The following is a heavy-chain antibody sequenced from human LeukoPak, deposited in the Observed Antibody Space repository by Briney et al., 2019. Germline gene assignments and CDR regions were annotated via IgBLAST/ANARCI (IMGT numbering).Heavy chain of an antibody. CDR3: AKAFTQTYYYDSSGLPFDY. CDR1: GYSFILYG. V-gene: IGHV1-18*01. D-gene: IGHD3-22*01. CDR2: ISTSTGDT. J-gene: IGHJ4*02. Sequence: ASVKVSCKTSGYSFILYGISWVRQAPGQGPEWMGWISTSTGDTKYTQKFQGRVTLTTDTSTSTAYMELSRLRSDDTAVYYCAKAFTQTYYYDSSGLPFDYWGQGTLVTVSS.